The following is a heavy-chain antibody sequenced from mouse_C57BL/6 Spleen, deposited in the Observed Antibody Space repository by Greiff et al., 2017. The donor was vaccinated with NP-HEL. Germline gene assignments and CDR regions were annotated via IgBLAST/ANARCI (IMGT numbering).Heavy chain of an antibody. CDR2: IWTGGGT. CDR3: ARSPYGYDGGYYFDY. Sequence: VQRVESGPGLVAPSQSLSITCTVSGFSLTSYAISWVRQPPGKGLEWLGVIWTGGGTNYNSALKSRLSISKDNSKSQVFLKMNSLQTDDTARYYCARSPYGYDGGYYFDYWGQGTTLTVSS. D-gene: IGHD2-2*01. J-gene: IGHJ2*01. V-gene: IGHV2-9-1*01. CDR1: GFSLTSYA.